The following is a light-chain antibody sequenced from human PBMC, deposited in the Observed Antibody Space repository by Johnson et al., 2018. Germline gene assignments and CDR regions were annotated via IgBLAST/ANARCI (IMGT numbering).Light chain of an antibody. J-gene: IGLJ1*01. CDR3: GTWDSSLRAGNV. CDR1: SSNIGNNY. Sequence: QSVLTQPPSVYAAPGQKVTISCSGSSSNIGNNYVSWYQQLPGTAPKLLIYENNKRPSGIPDRFSGSKSGTSATLGITGIQTGDEADYYCGTWDSSLRAGNVFGTGTKVTVL. V-gene: IGLV1-51*02. CDR2: ENN.